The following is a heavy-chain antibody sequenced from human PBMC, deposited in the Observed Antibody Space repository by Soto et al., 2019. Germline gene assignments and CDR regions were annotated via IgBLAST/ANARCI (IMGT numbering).Heavy chain of an antibody. D-gene: IGHD6-6*01. V-gene: IGHV3-7*03. CDR1: GFSFSSYW. CDR3: AKDLDSSSFSLYYFDY. J-gene: IGHJ4*02. Sequence: GGSLRLSCAASGFSFSSYWMTWVRQAPGKGLEWVANIKHDGSEKYYVDSVKGRFTISRDNARNSVFLEMNSLRAEDTAVHYCAKDLDSSSFSLYYFDYWGQGALVTVSS. CDR2: IKHDGSEK.